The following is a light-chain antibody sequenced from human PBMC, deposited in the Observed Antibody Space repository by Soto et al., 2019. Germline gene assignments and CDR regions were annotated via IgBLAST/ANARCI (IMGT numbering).Light chain of an antibody. CDR1: QDISNY. CDR2: DAS. Sequence: DIQMTQSPSSLSASVGDRVTVTCQASQDISNYLNWYQHKAGKAPKLLISDASNLQTGVPSRFSGSGSGTDFTFTISRIQPEDIATYYCQQYHDLFPWTFGQGTKGEI. V-gene: IGKV1-33*01. CDR3: QQYHDLFPWT. J-gene: IGKJ1*01.